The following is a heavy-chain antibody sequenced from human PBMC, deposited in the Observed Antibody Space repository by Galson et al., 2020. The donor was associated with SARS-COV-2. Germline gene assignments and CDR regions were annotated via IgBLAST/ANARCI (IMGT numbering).Heavy chain of an antibody. Sequence: ASETLSLTCTVSGGSISSSSYYWGWIRQPPGKGLEWNGSIYYSGSTYYNPSLTSRITISVDTSKNQFSLKLRSVTAADTAVYYCARDRSVVITTRYYYYGMDVWGQGTTVTVSS. J-gene: IGHJ6*02. CDR3: ARDRSVVITTRYYYYGMDV. V-gene: IGHV4-39*07. D-gene: IGHD3-22*01. CDR1: GGSISSSSYY. CDR2: IYYSGST.